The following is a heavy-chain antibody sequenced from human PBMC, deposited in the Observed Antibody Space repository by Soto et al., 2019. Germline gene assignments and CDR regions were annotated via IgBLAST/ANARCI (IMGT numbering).Heavy chain of an antibody. CDR2: VNPSGGHT. CDR1: GDTFTDYY. CDR3: ARGGHVVVVTAALDY. Sequence: QVQLVQSGAEVKKPGASVKVSCKASGDTFTDYYIHWVRQAPGQGLEWMGTVNPSGGHTTYAQQFLRKINMTRETSTSTLYIELTSLTSEETAVYYCARGGHVVVVTAALDYWGQGTLVTVSS. V-gene: IGHV1-46*01. J-gene: IGHJ4*02. D-gene: IGHD2-21*02.